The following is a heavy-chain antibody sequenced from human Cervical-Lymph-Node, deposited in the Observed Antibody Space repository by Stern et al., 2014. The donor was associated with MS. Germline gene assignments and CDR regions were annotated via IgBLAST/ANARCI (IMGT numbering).Heavy chain of an antibody. CDR3: ARERGRAGPAMADY. D-gene: IGHD5-18*01. V-gene: IGHV1-2*06. Sequence: VQLVESGAEVKKPGASVKVSCKAAGYSFTGNYIHWLRQAPGQGLEWMGRTNPNSGDSNYAVKFQGRVTMTRDTSISTAYMNLNRLGIDDTAVYYCARERGRAGPAMADYWGQGTLVTVSS. CDR1: GYSFTGNY. CDR2: TNPNSGDS. J-gene: IGHJ4*02.